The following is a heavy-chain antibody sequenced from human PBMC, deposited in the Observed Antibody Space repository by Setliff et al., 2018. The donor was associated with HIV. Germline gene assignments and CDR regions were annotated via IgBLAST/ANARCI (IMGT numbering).Heavy chain of an antibody. CDR1: GASFTDYY. Sequence: SETLSLTCAFYGASFTDYYWNWIRQSPGKGLEWIGYVYPSGRTYYNPSLKNRVTMSIDRSKKQFSLNLSSVTAADTALYFCVREGAGSGSYYLDFWGQGILVTVSS. J-gene: IGHJ4*02. D-gene: IGHD3-10*01. V-gene: IGHV4-30-2*06. CDR3: VREGAGSGSYYLDF. CDR2: VYPSGRT.